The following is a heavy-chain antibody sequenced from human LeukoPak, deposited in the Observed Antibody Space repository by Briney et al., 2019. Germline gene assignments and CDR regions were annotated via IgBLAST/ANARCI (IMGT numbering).Heavy chain of an antibody. CDR1: GGSISSGGYY. CDR2: IYYSGST. D-gene: IGHD3-22*01. V-gene: IGHV4-31*03. CDR3: AREVESGYYYGS. Sequence: SETLSLTCTVSGGSISSGGYYWSWIRQHPGKGLAWIGYIYYSGSTYYNPSLKSRVTISVDTSKNQFSLKLSSVTAADTAVYYCAREVESGYYYGSWGQGTLVTVSS. J-gene: IGHJ5*02.